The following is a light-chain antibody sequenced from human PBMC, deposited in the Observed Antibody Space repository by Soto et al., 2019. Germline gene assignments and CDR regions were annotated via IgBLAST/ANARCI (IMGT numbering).Light chain of an antibody. CDR3: SSYTSSSTWV. CDR2: EVT. J-gene: IGLJ3*02. V-gene: IGLV2-14*01. CDR1: SSDVGRYNF. Sequence: QSVLTQPASVSGSPGQSITISCTGTSSDVGRYNFVSWYQQLPGKAPKLMIYEVTDRPSGVSNRFSGSKSGNTASLTFSGLQAEDDADYCCSSYTSSSTWVFGGGTKLTVL.